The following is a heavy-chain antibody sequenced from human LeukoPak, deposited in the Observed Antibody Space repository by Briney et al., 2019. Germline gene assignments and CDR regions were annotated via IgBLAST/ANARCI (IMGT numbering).Heavy chain of an antibody. D-gene: IGHD3-16*01. CDR1: GDSVSSNSAA. CDR3: ARESLWGIFDY. V-gene: IGHV6-1*01. J-gene: IGHJ4*02. CDR2: TYYRSKWFN. Sequence: SQTLSLTCAISGDSVSSNSAAWSWIRQSPSRGLEWLGRTYYRSKWFNDYEVSVKSRITINPDTSKNQSSLQLNSVTPEDTAVYFCARESLWGIFDYWGQGTLVTVSS.